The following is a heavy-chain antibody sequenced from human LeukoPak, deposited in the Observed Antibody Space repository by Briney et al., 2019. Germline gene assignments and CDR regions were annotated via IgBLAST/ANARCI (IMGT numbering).Heavy chain of an antibody. V-gene: IGHV4-39*01. Sequence: SETLSLTCTVSGGSISSSSYYWGWIRQPPGKGLEWVGSIYYSGTTYYNPSLKSRVTISVDTSKNQFSLRLSSVTAADTAVYYCARIVVADFDYWGQGTLVTVSS. CDR1: GGSISSSSYY. CDR3: ARIVVADFDY. CDR2: IYYSGTT. J-gene: IGHJ4*02. D-gene: IGHD3-22*01.